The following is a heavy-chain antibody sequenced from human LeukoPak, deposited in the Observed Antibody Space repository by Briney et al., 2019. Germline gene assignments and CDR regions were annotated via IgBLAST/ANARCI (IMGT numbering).Heavy chain of an antibody. J-gene: IGHJ4*02. CDR1: GYTFTNYA. D-gene: IGHD3-22*01. CDR3: AKYYYDGAAYSFDY. Sequence: PGGSLRLSCAASGYTFTNYAMSWVRHAPGKGLGSASSINGDGSSTYYADSVKGRFTISRDNSKNTLSLQMSSLSAEDTALYYCAKYYYDGAAYSFDYWGQGTLVTVSS. V-gene: IGHV3-23*01. CDR2: INGDGSST.